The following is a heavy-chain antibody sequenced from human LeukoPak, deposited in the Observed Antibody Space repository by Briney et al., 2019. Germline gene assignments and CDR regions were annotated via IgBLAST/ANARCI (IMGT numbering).Heavy chain of an antibody. CDR2: ISSTSTTI. D-gene: IGHD6-19*01. Sequence: GGPLRLSCAASGFTFSSSSMNWVRQAPGKGLEWVSYISSTSTTIYYADSVKGRFTISRDNAKNSLYLQMNSLRAEDTAVYYCASGYSSGPVYWGQGNLVTVSS. CDR3: ASGYSSGPVY. CDR1: GFTFSSSS. V-gene: IGHV3-48*04. J-gene: IGHJ4*02.